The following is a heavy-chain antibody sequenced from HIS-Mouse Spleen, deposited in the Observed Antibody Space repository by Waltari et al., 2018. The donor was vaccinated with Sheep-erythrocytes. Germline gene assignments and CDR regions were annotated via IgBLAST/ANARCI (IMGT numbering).Heavy chain of an antibody. Sequence: QVQLVQSGAGVKKPGSAVTVSCKASGGTFTSYAISWVLQAPGQGLEWMGRIIPILGIANYAQKFQGRVTITADKSTSTAYMELSSLRSEDTAVYYCAQTGATTPHFDYWGQGTLVTVSS. CDR1: GGTFTSYA. D-gene: IGHD1-26*01. CDR3: AQTGATTPHFDY. CDR2: IIPILGIA. J-gene: IGHJ4*02. V-gene: IGHV1-69*04.